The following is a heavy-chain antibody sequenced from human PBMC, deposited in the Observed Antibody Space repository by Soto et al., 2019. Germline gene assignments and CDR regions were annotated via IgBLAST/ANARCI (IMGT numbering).Heavy chain of an antibody. CDR2: INHSGST. CDR3: ARLQVVVVAATRAAFDI. D-gene: IGHD2-15*01. CDR1: GGSFSGYY. J-gene: IGHJ3*02. V-gene: IGHV4-34*01. Sequence: SETLSLTCAVYGGSFSGYYWSWIRQPPGKGLEWIGEINHSGSTNYNPSLKSRVTISVDTSKNQFSLKLSSVTAADTAVYYCARLQVVVVAATRAAFDIWGQGTMVTVSS.